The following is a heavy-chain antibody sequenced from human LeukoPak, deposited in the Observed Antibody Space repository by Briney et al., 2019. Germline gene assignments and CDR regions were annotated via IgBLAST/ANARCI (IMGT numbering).Heavy chain of an antibody. D-gene: IGHD4-23*01. CDR2: IYSGGAT. V-gene: IGHV3-66*01. Sequence: GGSLRLSCAASGFTVSSNYMSWVRQAPGKGLEWVSIIYSGGATFYAESVKDRFTISRDNSKNTLYLQMNSLRAEDTAVYYCARGGGRGPYGGNADYWGQGTLVTVSS. J-gene: IGHJ4*02. CDR1: GFTVSSNY. CDR3: ARGGGRGPYGGNADY.